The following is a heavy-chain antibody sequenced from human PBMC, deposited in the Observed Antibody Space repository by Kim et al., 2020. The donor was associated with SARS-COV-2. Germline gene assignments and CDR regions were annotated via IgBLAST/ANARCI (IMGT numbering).Heavy chain of an antibody. D-gene: IGHD2-8*01. J-gene: IGHJ3*01. CDR2: VSAAFNT. V-gene: IGHV3-53*01. CDR3: SRPNSEKYPWAFDL. CDR1: GITVGVNY. Sequence: GGSLRLSCAVSGITVGVNYMSWVRQAPGKGLEWVSVVSAAFNTYYADSVKDRFTIARDDSKNILYLEMSSLRAEDTAVYYCSRPNSEKYPWAFDLWGQGTMVAVSS.